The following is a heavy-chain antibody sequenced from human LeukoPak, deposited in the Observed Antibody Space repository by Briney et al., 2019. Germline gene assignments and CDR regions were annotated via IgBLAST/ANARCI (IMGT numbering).Heavy chain of an antibody. CDR3: ARDRWGYSYGGD. V-gene: IGHV3-21*01. CDR2: ISISSNYI. D-gene: IGHD5-18*01. CDR1: GFTFSRYS. J-gene: IGHJ4*01. Sequence: AGSLTLSCAASGFTFSRYSMNWVRQAPGKGLEWVSSISISSNYIYYTDSLKGRFTISRDNAKNSLYLQMNSLRAEDTAVYYCARDRWGYSYGGDWGHGTLVTVSS.